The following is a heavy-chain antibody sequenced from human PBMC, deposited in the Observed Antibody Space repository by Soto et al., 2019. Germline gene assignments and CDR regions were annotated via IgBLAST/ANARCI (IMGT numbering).Heavy chain of an antibody. Sequence: ASVKVSCKVSGYTLTELSMHWVRQAPGKGLEWMGGFDPEDGETIYAQKFQGRVTMTTDTSTSTAYMELRSLRSDDTAVYYCARDVPLSPYCSSTSCYYYYMDVWGKGTTVTVSS. J-gene: IGHJ6*03. CDR2: FDPEDGET. D-gene: IGHD2-2*01. CDR1: GYTLTELS. V-gene: IGHV1-24*01. CDR3: ARDVPLSPYCSSTSCYYYYMDV.